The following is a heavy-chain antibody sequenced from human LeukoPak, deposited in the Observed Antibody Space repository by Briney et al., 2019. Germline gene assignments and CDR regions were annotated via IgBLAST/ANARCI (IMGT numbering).Heavy chain of an antibody. CDR2: ISYDGSNK. J-gene: IGHJ4*02. CDR3: ALRYCSSTSCYLL. Sequence: GGSLRLSCAASGFTFSSYAMHWVRQAPGKGLEWVAVISYDGSNKYYADSVKGRFTISRDNSKNTLYLQMNSLRAEDTAVYYCALRYCSSTSCYLLWGQGTLVTVSS. D-gene: IGHD2-2*01. V-gene: IGHV3-30*04. CDR1: GFTFSSYA.